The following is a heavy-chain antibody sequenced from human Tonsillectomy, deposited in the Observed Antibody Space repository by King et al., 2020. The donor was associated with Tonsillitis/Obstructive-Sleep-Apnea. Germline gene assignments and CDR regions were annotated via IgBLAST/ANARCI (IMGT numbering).Heavy chain of an antibody. J-gene: IGHJ6*03. D-gene: IGHD3-9*01. CDR2: IYYNGDT. CDR3: AGHATDMDNYYYYMDV. CDR1: GGSISSSRYY. Sequence: QLQESGPGLVKPSETLSLSCTVSGGSISSSRYYWGWIRQPPGKGREWIGTIYYNGDTYYNPSLKSPVTVSIDTSENQFSLKLTSVTAADTAISYCAGHATDMDNYYYYMDVWGKGTTVTVSS. V-gene: IGHV4-39*01.